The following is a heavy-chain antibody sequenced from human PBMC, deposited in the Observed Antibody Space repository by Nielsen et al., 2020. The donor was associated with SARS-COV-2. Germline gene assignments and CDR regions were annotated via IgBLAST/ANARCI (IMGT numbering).Heavy chain of an antibody. V-gene: IGHV3-66*01. D-gene: IGHD7-27*01. J-gene: IGHJ6*02. CDR1: GFTVSSNY. Sequence: GSLKISCAASGFTVSSNYMSWVRQAAGKGLEWVSVIYSDGSASYADSVKGRFTISRDNFKNMLFLQMNSLRAEDTAVYYCARDNWGRMDVWGQGTTVTVSS. CDR2: IYSDGSA. CDR3: ARDNWGRMDV.